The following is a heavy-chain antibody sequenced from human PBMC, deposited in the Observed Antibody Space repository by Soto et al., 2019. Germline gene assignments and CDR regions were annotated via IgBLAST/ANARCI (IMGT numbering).Heavy chain of an antibody. D-gene: IGHD2-15*01. V-gene: IGHV1-24*01. Sequence: QVQLVQSGAEVKKPGASVKVSCKVSGYTLTELSMHWVRQAPGKGREWMGGFDPEDGETIYAQKFQGRVTMTEDTSTDTAYMELSSLSSEDTAVYYCAAGYCSGGSCYRDYMDVWGKGTTVTVSS. CDR2: FDPEDGET. CDR3: AAGYCSGGSCYRDYMDV. J-gene: IGHJ6*03. CDR1: GYTLTELS.